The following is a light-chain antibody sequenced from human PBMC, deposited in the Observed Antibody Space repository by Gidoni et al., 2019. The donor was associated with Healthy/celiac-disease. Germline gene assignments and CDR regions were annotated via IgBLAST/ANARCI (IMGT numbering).Light chain of an antibody. CDR3: LLYYGGAQMRV. CDR1: TGAVTSGYY. V-gene: IGLV7-43*01. Sequence: QTVVTQEPSLTVSPGGTVTLTCASSTGAVTSGYYPNWFQQKPGQAPRALIYSTSNQHSWTPARFSGSLLGGKAALTLSGVQPEDEAEYYCLLYYGGAQMRVFGTGTKVTVL. J-gene: IGLJ1*01. CDR2: STS.